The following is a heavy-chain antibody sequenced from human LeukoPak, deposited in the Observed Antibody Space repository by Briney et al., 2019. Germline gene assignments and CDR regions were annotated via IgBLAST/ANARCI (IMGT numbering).Heavy chain of an antibody. CDR3: ARKLRLGGNWFDP. V-gene: IGHV1-69*15. D-gene: IGHD1-26*01. J-gene: IGHJ5*02. CDR1: GGTFTSYA. Sequence: SVKVSCKTSGGTFTSYAITWVGQAPGQGLEWMGKIIPISGTTNYAQKFQGRVTFTADESTSTAYMELSSLRSEDTALYYCARKLRLGGNWFDPWGQGTLVTVSS. CDR2: IIPISGTT.